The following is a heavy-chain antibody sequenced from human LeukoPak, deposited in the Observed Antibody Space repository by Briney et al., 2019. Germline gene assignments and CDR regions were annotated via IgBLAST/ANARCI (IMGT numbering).Heavy chain of an antibody. V-gene: IGHV3-11*04. CDR1: GFTFSDYY. CDR2: ISSSSSTI. CDR3: ARGTDYSIAAAEMDY. Sequence: GGSLRLSCAASGFTFSDYYMNWFRQAPGKGLEWVSYISSSSSTIYYADSVKGRFTISRDNAKNSLYLQMNSLRAEDTAVYYCARGTDYSIAAAEMDYWGQGTLVTVSS. J-gene: IGHJ4*02. D-gene: IGHD6-13*01.